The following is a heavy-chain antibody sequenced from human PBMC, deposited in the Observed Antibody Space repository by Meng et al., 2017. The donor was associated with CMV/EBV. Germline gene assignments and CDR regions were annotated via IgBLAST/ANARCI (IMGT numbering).Heavy chain of an antibody. Sequence: GGSLRLSCAASGFTFSSYAMSWVRQAPGKGLEWVSAISGSGGSTYYADSVKGRFTISRDNSKNTLYLQMNSLRAEDTAVYYCARDLQLFRSSWHPVDIWGQGTMVTVSS. J-gene: IGHJ3*02. CDR1: GFTFSSYA. CDR3: ARDLQLFRSSWHPVDI. CDR2: ISGSGGST. D-gene: IGHD6-13*01. V-gene: IGHV3-23*01.